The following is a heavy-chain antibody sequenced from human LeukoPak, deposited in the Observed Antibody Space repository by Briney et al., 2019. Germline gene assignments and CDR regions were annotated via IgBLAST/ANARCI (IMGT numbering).Heavy chain of an antibody. Sequence: GGSLRLSCAASGFTFSSYSMNWVRQAPGKGLEWVSYISSSSSTTYYADSVKGRFTISRDNAENALYLRMKSLRAEDTAVYYCARDPHTPKVGLGLVDYWGQGTLVTVSS. CDR3: ARDPHTPKVGLGLVDY. J-gene: IGHJ4*02. V-gene: IGHV3-48*04. CDR1: GFTFSSYS. CDR2: ISSSSSTT. D-gene: IGHD6-6*01.